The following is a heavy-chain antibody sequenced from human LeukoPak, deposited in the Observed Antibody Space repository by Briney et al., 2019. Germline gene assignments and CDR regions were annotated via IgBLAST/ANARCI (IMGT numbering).Heavy chain of an antibody. CDR1: GFAFSTYW. CDR3: ARDGSGEWPIGY. Sequence: GGSLRLSCAASGFAFSTYWMHWVRQTPGKGRVWVANIKHDGSEKYYVDSVKGRFTISRDNAKNSLYLQMNSLRAEDTAVYYCARDGSGEWPIGYWGQGILVTVSS. V-gene: IGHV3-7*01. J-gene: IGHJ4*02. D-gene: IGHD3-10*01. CDR2: IKHDGSEK.